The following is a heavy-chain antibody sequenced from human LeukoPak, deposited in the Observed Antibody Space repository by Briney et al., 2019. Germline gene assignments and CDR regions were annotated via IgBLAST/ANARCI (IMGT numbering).Heavy chain of an antibody. CDR2: IYYSGST. V-gene: IGHV4-31*03. J-gene: IGHJ4*02. D-gene: IGHD2-21*02. Sequence: SQTLSLTCTVSGGSISSGGYYWSWNRQHPGKGLEWIGYIYYSGSTYYNPSLKSRVTISVDTSKNQFSLKLSSVTAADTAVYYCARGGDPYYFDYWGQGTLVTVSS. CDR3: ARGGDPYYFDY. CDR1: GGSISSGGYY.